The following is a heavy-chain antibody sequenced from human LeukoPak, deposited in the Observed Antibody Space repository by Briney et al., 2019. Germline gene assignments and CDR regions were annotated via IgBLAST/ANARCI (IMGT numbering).Heavy chain of an antibody. D-gene: IGHD1-26*01. CDR3: AGRSGSCSVFDY. J-gene: IGHJ4*02. CDR1: GASISGGTYY. CDR2: IYYTGST. V-gene: IGHV4-39*01. Sequence: SETLSLTCSVSGASISGGTYYWGWIRQPPGKGLEWLGSIYYTGSTYDNPSLKSRVTISVDTSKNQFSLKLSSVTAAYTAVYYGAGRSGSCSVFDYWGQGTLVTVSS.